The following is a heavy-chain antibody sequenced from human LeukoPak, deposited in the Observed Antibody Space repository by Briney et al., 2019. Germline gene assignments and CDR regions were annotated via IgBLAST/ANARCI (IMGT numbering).Heavy chain of an antibody. Sequence: KSGPALLKPTPPLTLTCTFSGFSLSTSGMCVSWIRQPPGKALEWLALIDWDDDKYYSTSLKTRLTISKDTSKNQVVLTMTNMDPVDTATYYCARKYYYDSSGYYLFDYWGQGTLVTVSS. CDR1: GFSLSTSGMC. CDR2: IDWDDDK. CDR3: ARKYYYDSSGYYLFDY. J-gene: IGHJ4*02. V-gene: IGHV2-70*01. D-gene: IGHD3-22*01.